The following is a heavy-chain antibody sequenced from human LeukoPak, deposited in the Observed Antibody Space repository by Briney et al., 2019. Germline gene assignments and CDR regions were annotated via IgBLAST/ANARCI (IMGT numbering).Heavy chain of an antibody. CDR3: TRMTTGHDY. CDR1: GVSISDYY. J-gene: IGHJ4*02. Sequence: SETLSLTCAVSGVSISDYYWSWVRQTPGKGLEWIGEINHSGYTNDSPSLKSRVTLSIDTSRKQFSLNLRSVTVADTGIYYCTRMTTGHDYWGQGTLVTVSS. D-gene: IGHD4-17*01. CDR2: INHSGYT. V-gene: IGHV4-34*01.